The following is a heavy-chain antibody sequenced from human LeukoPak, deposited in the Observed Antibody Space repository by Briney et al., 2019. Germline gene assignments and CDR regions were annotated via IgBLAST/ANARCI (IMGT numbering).Heavy chain of an antibody. CDR1: GGSISTYY. V-gene: IGHV4-59*01. J-gene: IGHJ5*02. CDR3: ARTTEDCNSASCYQYCFDP. D-gene: IGHD2-2*01. CDR2: IYYSGYT. Sequence: SETLSLTCTVSGGSISTYYWSWIRQPPGRGLEWIGYIYYSGYTNYNPSLKSRVTISVDTSKNQFSLKLSSVTAADTPVYYCARTTEDCNSASCYQYCFDPWGQGTLVTVSS.